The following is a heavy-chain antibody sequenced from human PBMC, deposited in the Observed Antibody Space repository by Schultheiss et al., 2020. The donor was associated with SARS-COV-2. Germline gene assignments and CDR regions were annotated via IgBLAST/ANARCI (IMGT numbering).Heavy chain of an antibody. CDR3: ARGDWFDP. D-gene: IGHD1-26*01. V-gene: IGHV4-61*02. Sequence: SETLSLTCTVSGGSISSSSYYWSWIRQPAGKGLEWIGRIYTSGSTNYNPSLKSRVTMSVDTSKNQFSLKLSSVTAADTAVYYCARGDWFDPWGQGTLVTVSS. CDR1: GGSISSSSYY. J-gene: IGHJ5*02. CDR2: IYTSGST.